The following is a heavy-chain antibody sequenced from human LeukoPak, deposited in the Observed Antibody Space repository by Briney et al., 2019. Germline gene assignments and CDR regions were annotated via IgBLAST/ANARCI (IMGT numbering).Heavy chain of an antibody. CDR3: AKNINHTPLPDY. CDR2: IRYDGSNK. CDR1: GFTFSDYA. J-gene: IGHJ4*02. D-gene: IGHD2/OR15-2a*01. V-gene: IGHV3-30*02. Sequence: GGSLRLSCASSGFTFSDYAMHWVRQAPGKGLEWVAFIRYDGSNKYYADSVKGRFTISRDNSKNTLYLQMNSLRAEDTAVYYCAKNINHTPLPDYWGQGTLVTVSS.